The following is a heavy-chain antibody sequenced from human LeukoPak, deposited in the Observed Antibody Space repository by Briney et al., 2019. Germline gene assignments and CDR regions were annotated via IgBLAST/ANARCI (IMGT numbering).Heavy chain of an antibody. Sequence: HPGGSLRLSCVAPGFTFSNYYMHWVRQVPGKGPVWVSRISGDGSSILYADSVEGRFTISRDNAKNSLYVQMNSLRADDSAVYYCARSSSGVYIQWGQGTLVTVSS. J-gene: IGHJ4*02. CDR3: ARSSSGVYIQ. D-gene: IGHD2-15*01. V-gene: IGHV3-74*01. CDR1: GFTFSNYY. CDR2: ISGDGSSI.